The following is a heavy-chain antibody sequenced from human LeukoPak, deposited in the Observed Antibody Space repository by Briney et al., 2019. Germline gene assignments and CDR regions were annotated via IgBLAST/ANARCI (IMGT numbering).Heavy chain of an antibody. CDR2: IYYSGRT. Sequence: SETLSLTCTVSGGSISDSSYYWGWIRQPPGKGLELIGTIYYSGRTYYSPSLKSRVTISVDTSKNQFSLKLSSVTAADTAVYYCARGDRPREVPPRIRKKNAFDIWGQGTMVTVSS. CDR3: ARGDRPREVPPRIRKKNAFDI. D-gene: IGHD2-2*01. V-gene: IGHV4-39*07. CDR1: GGSISDSSYY. J-gene: IGHJ3*02.